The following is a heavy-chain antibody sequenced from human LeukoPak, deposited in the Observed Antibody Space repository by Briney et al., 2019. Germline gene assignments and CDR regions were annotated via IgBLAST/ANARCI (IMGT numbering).Heavy chain of an antibody. CDR3: AKRDGSGYVDDY. J-gene: IGHJ4*02. Sequence: GGSLRLSCAASGFTFSSYAMSWVRQAPGKGLEWVSAISGSGSSTYYADSVRGRFTISRDNSKSTLYLQMNSLRAEDTAVYYCAKRDGSGYVDDYWGQGTLVTVSS. V-gene: IGHV3-23*01. D-gene: IGHD3-22*01. CDR1: GFTFSSYA. CDR2: ISGSGSST.